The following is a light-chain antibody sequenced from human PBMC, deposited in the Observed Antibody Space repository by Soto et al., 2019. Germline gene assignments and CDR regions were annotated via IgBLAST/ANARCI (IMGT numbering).Light chain of an antibody. V-gene: IGKV3-15*01. CDR3: QQYNDWPPA. CDR1: QSVSSK. J-gene: IGKJ4*01. Sequence: ETVMTQSPATLSLSPGERATLSCRASQSVSSKLVWYQQKPGQAPRFLIYGASTRATGIPARFRGSGSGTEFPLTIDRLQSEDFAVYYCQQYNDWPPAFGGGTKVEIK. CDR2: GAS.